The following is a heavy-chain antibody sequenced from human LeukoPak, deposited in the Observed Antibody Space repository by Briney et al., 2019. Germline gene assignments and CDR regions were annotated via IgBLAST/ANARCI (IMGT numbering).Heavy chain of an antibody. V-gene: IGHV3-21*01. CDR3: ARDLSTALYYFDY. D-gene: IGHD5-18*01. CDR2: ISSSSSYI. Sequence: GGSLRLSCAASGFTFSSYSMNWVRQAPGKGLEWVSSISSSSSYIYYADSVRGRFTISRDNAKNSLYLQMNSLSAEDTAVYYCARDLSTALYYFDYWGQGTLVTVSS. J-gene: IGHJ4*02. CDR1: GFTFSSYS.